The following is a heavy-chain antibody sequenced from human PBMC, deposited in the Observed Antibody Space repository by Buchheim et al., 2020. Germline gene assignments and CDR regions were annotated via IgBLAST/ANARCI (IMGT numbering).Heavy chain of an antibody. CDR2: IKQDGSEK. CDR3: ARQTLGYYDFWSGYYTGELFDY. CDR1: GFTFSSYW. Sequence: EVQLVESGGGLVQPGGSLRLSCAASGFTFSSYWMSWVRQAPGKGLEWVANIKQDGSEKYYVDSVKGRFTISRDNAKNSLYLQMNSLRAEDTAVYYCARQTLGYYDFWSGYYTGELFDYWGQGTL. V-gene: IGHV3-7*01. J-gene: IGHJ4*02. D-gene: IGHD3-3*01.